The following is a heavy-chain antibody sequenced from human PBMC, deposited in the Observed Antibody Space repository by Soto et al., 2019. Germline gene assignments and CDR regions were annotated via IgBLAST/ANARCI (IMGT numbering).Heavy chain of an antibody. V-gene: IGHV1-69*01. J-gene: IGHJ4*02. CDR1: GGTFSSYA. D-gene: IGHD5-18*01. Sequence: QVQLVQSGAEVKKPGSSVKVSCKASGGTFSSYAISWVRQAPGQGLEWMGGIIPIFGTANYAQKFQGRVTITADESTSTAYMEMSSLRSEDTAVYYCAREKDTAMVTSIVATIDYCDYWGQGTLVTVSS. CDR3: AREKDTAMVTSIVATIDYCDY. CDR2: IIPIFGTA.